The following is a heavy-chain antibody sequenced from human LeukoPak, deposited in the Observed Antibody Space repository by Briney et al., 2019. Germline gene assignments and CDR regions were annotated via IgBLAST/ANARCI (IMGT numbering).Heavy chain of an antibody. V-gene: IGHV4-59*08. Sequence: SETLSLTCTVSGGSIRNYCWSWIRQPPGKGLEWIGCIDYSGSTNSNPSLKSRVTFSVDTSKNQFSLKLSSVTAADTAVYYCARGQAGSLLDYWGQGILVTVSS. J-gene: IGHJ4*02. CDR3: ARGQAGSLLDY. D-gene: IGHD6-13*01. CDR2: IDYSGST. CDR1: GGSIRNYC.